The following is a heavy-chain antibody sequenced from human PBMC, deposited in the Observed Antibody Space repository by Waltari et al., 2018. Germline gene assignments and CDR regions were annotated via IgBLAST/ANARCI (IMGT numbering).Heavy chain of an antibody. V-gene: IGHV4-59*01. Sequence: QVQLQESGPGLVKPSETLSLTCTVSGGSISSYYWSWIRQPPGKGLEWIGYIYYSGSTNYNPSLKSRVTISVDTSKNQFSRKLSSVTAADTAVYYCARINIVVVPAAIVRWFDPWGQGTLVTVSS. J-gene: IGHJ5*02. CDR1: GGSISSYY. CDR2: IYYSGST. CDR3: ARINIVVVPAAIVRWFDP. D-gene: IGHD2-2*02.